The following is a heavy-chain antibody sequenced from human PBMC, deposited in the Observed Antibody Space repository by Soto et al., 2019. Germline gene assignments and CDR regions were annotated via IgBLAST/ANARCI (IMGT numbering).Heavy chain of an antibody. Sequence: KQSQTLSLTCAISGDSVSSNSAAWNWIRQSPSRGLEWLGRTYYRSKWYNDYAVSVKSRITINPDTSKNQFSLQLNSVTPEDTAVYYCARVKLTTIFGVVNSGPNWFDPWGQGTLVTVSS. CDR2: TYYRSKWYN. J-gene: IGHJ5*02. CDR3: ARVKLTTIFGVVNSGPNWFDP. D-gene: IGHD3-3*01. CDR1: GDSVSSNSAA. V-gene: IGHV6-1*01.